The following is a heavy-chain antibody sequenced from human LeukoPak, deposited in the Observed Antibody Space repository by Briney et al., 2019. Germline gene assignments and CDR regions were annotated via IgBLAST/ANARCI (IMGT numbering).Heavy chain of an antibody. Sequence: ASVKVSCKASGYTFTGYYLHWVRQAPGQGLERMGWINPNSGGTNYAQKFQGRVTMTRDTSISTAYMELSRLRSDDTAVYYCARHRDYDSSTYYYPLFDYWGQGTLVAVSS. CDR2: INPNSGGT. D-gene: IGHD3-22*01. J-gene: IGHJ4*02. CDR3: ARHRDYDSSTYYYPLFDY. CDR1: GYTFTGYY. V-gene: IGHV1-2*02.